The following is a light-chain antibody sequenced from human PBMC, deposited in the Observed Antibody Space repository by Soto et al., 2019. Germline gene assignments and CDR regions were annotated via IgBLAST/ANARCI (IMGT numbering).Light chain of an antibody. V-gene: IGKV1-5*03. CDR1: QTISSW. CDR3: QHYNSYSEA. Sequence: IQMTQSPSALSGSRGDRVTINCRASQTISSWLAWYQQKPGKAPKLLIYKASTLKSGVPSRFSGSGSGPAFTLTISSLQPDDFATYYCQHYNSYSEAFGQGTKVDI. CDR2: KAS. J-gene: IGKJ1*01.